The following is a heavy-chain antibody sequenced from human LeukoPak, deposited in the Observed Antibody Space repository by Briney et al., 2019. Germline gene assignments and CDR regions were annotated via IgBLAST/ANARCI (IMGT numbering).Heavy chain of an antibody. J-gene: IGHJ4*02. Sequence: GGSLRLSCAASGFTFSSYAMSWVRQAPGKGLEWVSAISGSGGSTYYADSVKGRFTISRDNSKNTLYLQMNSLRAEDTAVYYCARGRVLLWFGELYKVDYWGQGTLVTVSS. V-gene: IGHV3-23*01. CDR2: ISGSGGST. CDR3: ARGRVLLWFGELYKVDY. D-gene: IGHD3-10*01. CDR1: GFTFSSYA.